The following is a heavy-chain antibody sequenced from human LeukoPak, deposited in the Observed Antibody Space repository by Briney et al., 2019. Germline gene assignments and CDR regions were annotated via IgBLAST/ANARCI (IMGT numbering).Heavy chain of an antibody. D-gene: IGHD6-6*01. CDR2: IIPIFGTP. Sequence: ASVKVSCKASGVTFSSYAIHWVRQAPGQGIEWMGRIIPIFGTPNYAQKFQGRVTITADKSTNTAYMDLSSLRSEDTAVYYCARAFSTSSVDYWFDSWGQGTLVTVSS. V-gene: IGHV1-69*06. CDR3: ARAFSTSSVDYWFDS. CDR1: GVTFSSYA. J-gene: IGHJ5*01.